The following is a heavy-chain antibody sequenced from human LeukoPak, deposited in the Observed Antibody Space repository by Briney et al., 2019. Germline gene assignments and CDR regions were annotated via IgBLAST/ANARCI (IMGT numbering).Heavy chain of an antibody. CDR3: ARDGIAAVDFDY. CDR1: GFTFSTYW. D-gene: IGHD6-13*01. Sequence: GGSLRLSCVASGFTFSTYWMHWVRQAPGKGLVWVSRVNGDGSSTNYADSVKGRFTISRDNAKNTLYLQMNSLRAENTAVYYCARDGIAAVDFDYWGQGTLVTVSS. J-gene: IGHJ4*02. CDR2: VNGDGSST. V-gene: IGHV3-74*01.